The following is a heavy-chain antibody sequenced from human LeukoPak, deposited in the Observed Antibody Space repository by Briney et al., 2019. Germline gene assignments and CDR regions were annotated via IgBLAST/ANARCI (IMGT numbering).Heavy chain of an antibody. J-gene: IGHJ4*02. V-gene: IGHV4-34*01. CDR2: INHSGST. Sequence: SETLSLTCADYGGSFSGYYWSWIRQPPGKGLEWIGEINHSGSTNYNPSLKSRVTISVDTSKNQFSLKLSSVTAADTAVYYCARVGSSSPEELDYWGQGTLVTVSS. D-gene: IGHD6-13*01. CDR3: ARVGSSSPEELDY. CDR1: GGSFSGYY.